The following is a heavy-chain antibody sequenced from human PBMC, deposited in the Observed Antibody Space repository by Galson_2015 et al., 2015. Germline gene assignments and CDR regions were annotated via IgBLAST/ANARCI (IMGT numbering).Heavy chain of an antibody. CDR1: GYTFTSYA. J-gene: IGHJ3*02. Sequence: SVKVSCKASGYTFTSYAMHWVRQAPGQRLEWMGWINAGNGNTKYSQKFQGRVTITRDTSASTAYMELSSLRSEDTAVYYCARDHIPDGIAAAEGDAFDIWGQGTMVTVSS. V-gene: IGHV1-3*01. CDR2: INAGNGNT. D-gene: IGHD6-13*01. CDR3: ARDHIPDGIAAAEGDAFDI.